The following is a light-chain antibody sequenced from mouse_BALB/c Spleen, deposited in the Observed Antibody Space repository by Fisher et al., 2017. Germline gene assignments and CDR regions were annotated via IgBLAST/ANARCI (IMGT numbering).Light chain of an antibody. V-gene: IGKV4-57*01. J-gene: IGKJ1*01. CDR1: SSVSY. Sequence: IVLTQSTAIMSASPGEKVTITCSASSSVSYMHWFQQKPGTSPKLWIYSTSNLASGVPARFSGSGSGTSYSLTISRMEAEDAATYYCQQRSSYTWTFGGGTKLEIK. CDR2: STS. CDR3: QQRSSYTWT.